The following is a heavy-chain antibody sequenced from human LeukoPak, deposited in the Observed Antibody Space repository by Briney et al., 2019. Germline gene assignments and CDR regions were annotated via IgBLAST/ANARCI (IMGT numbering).Heavy chain of an antibody. CDR1: GFTFSNYA. Sequence: GGSLRLSCAASGFTFSNYAMNWVRRAPGKGLEWVSGISGGGEGTFYADSVKGRFTISRDISKSTLFLQMNSLRVEDTAVYYCAKATGSYPSNPFDYWGQGTLVTVSS. CDR3: AKATGSYPSNPFDY. V-gene: IGHV3-23*01. D-gene: IGHD1-26*01. CDR2: ISGGGEGT. J-gene: IGHJ4*02.